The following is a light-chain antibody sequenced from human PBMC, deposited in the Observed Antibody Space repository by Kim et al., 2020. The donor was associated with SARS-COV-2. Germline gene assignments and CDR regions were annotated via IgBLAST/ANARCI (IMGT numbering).Light chain of an antibody. CDR3: QQYGSSPT. CDR1: QGGSSSS. J-gene: IGKJ1*01. Sequence: PGEGATLPCRARQGGSSSSLAWYQQKPGQAPRLLIYDASTRATGIPARFSGSGSGTHFTLIITRLQPEDFAVYYCQQYGSSPTFGQGTKVDIK. V-gene: IGKV3-20*01. CDR2: DAS.